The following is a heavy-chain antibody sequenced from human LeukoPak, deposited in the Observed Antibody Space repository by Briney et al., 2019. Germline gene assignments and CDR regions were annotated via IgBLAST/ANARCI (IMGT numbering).Heavy chain of an antibody. CDR1: GYTFTSYA. Sequence: ASVEVSCQASGYTFTSYAMHWVRQAPGQRVGGMGWINAGNGNTKYSQKFQGRVTITRDTSASTAYMELSSLRSEDTAVYYCARGHSATIFGVAPYYYYGMDVWGQGTTVTVSS. CDR3: ARGHSATIFGVAPYYYYGMDV. CDR2: INAGNGNT. D-gene: IGHD3-3*01. J-gene: IGHJ6*01. V-gene: IGHV1-3*01.